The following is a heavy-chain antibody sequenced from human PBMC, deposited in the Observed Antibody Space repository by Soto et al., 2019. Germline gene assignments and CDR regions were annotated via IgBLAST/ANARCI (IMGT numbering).Heavy chain of an antibody. J-gene: IGHJ4*02. CDR1: GFTFTRYS. V-gene: IGHV3-21*06. Sequence: GGSLRLSCAASGFTFTRYSMNWVRQAPGKGLEWVSSFSSTTNYIYYGDSMKGRFTIPRDNAKNSLYLEMNSLRAEDTAVYYCARESEDLTSNFDYWGQGTLVTVSS. CDR2: FSSTTNYI. CDR3: ARESEDLTSNFDY.